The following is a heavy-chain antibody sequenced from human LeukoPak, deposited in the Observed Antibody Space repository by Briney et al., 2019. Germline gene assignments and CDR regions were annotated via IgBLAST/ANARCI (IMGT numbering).Heavy chain of an antibody. CDR1: GFTFSNYW. CDR2: LNSDGSST. D-gene: IGHD4-23*01. V-gene: IGHV3-74*01. J-gene: IGHJ4*02. Sequence: GGSLRLTCAASGFTFSNYWMHWVRQAPGEGLVWVSRLNSDGSSTYYADSVKGRFTISRDNAKNTLHLQMNSLRADDTAVYYCARGGVTGGKDYWGQGTQVTVSS. CDR3: ARGGVTGGKDY.